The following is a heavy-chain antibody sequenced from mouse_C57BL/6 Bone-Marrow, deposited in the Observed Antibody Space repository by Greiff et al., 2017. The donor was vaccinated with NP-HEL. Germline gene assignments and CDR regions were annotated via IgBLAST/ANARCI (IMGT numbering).Heavy chain of an antibody. CDR2: IRNKANGYTT. V-gene: IGHV7-3*01. CDR3: ARYRRYFDY. Sequence: DVMLVESGGGLVQPGGSLSLSCAASGFTFTDYYMSWVRQPPGKALEWLGFIRNKANGYTTEYSASVKGRFTISRYNSQSILYLQMNALRAEDSATYYCARYRRYFDYWGQGTTLTVSS. J-gene: IGHJ2*01. CDR1: GFTFTDYY.